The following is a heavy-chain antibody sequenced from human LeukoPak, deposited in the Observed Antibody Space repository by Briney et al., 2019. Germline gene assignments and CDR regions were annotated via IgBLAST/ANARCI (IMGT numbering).Heavy chain of an antibody. V-gene: IGHV4-34*01. CDR3: ARGRYSFGY. CDR1: GGSFSGYY. D-gene: IGHD5-18*01. CDR2: INHSGST. Sequence: KPSETLSLTCAVYGGSFSGYYWSWIRQPPGKGLEWIGEINHSGSTNYNPSLKSRVTISVDTSKNQFSLNLSPVTAADTAVYFCARGRYSFGYWGQGTLVTVSS. J-gene: IGHJ4*02.